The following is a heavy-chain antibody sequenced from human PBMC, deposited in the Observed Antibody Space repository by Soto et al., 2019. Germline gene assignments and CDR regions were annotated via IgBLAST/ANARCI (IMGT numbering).Heavy chain of an antibody. J-gene: IGHJ6*04. Sequence: QVQLVQSGAEVKKPGSSVKVSCKASGGTFSSYTISWVRQAPGQGLEWMGRIIPILGIANYAKKFQGRVRITPDKSPRPAYMELRGLRPRDPAVYYFAGNFPANPGGVWGKETRSPSPQ. V-gene: IGHV1-69*02. CDR1: GGTFSSYT. CDR3: AGNFPANPGGV. CDR2: IIPILGIA. D-gene: IGHD3-10*01.